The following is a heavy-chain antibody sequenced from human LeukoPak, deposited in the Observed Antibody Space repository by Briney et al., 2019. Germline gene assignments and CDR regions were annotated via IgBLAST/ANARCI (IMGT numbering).Heavy chain of an antibody. V-gene: IGHV3-23*01. CDR1: GFSFNNDA. CDR2: INAFGSAT. CDR3: AKEKSFTGPADD. D-gene: IGHD1-14*01. Sequence: GGSLRLSCAASGFSFNNDAMSWVRQAPGKGLEWISDINAFGSATYYAKSVKGRFTISRDNSNNILYLQMNSLRVEDTALYYCAKEKSFTGPADDWGQGTLVT. J-gene: IGHJ4*02.